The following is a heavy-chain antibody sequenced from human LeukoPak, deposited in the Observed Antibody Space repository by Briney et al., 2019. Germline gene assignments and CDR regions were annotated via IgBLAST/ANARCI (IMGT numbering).Heavy chain of an antibody. D-gene: IGHD7-27*01. CDR2: IIPILGIA. CDR1: GGTFSSYA. V-gene: IGHV1-69*04. Sequence: SVKVSCKASGGTFSSYAISWVRQAPGQGLEWMGRIIPILGIANYTQKFQGRVTITADKSTSTAYMELSSLRSEDTAVYYCARDRGLTGDRWGKYYFDYWGQGTLVTVSS. J-gene: IGHJ4*02. CDR3: ARDRGLTGDRWGKYYFDY.